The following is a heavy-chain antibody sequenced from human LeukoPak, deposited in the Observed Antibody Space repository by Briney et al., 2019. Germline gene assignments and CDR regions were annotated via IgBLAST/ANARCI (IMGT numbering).Heavy chain of an antibody. V-gene: IGHV3-30*02. CDR3: AKDKVIAARPTFDY. CDR1: GFTFSSYG. CDR2: IRYDGSNK. J-gene: IGHJ4*02. D-gene: IGHD6-6*01. Sequence: GGSLRLSCAASGFTFSSYGMHWVRQAPGKGLEWVAFIRYDGSNKYYADSVKGRFTISRDNSKNTLYLQMNSLRAEDTAVYYCAKDKVIAARPTFDYWGQGTLVTVSS.